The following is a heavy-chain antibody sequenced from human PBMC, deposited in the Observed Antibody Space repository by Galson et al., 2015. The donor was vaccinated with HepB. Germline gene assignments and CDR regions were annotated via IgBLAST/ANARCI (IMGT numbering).Heavy chain of an antibody. CDR1: GGSFSGYY. CDR2: INHSGST. V-gene: IGHV4-34*01. D-gene: IGHD6-19*01. CDR3: ARDRNYRPAHSSGWQTTPGFDY. Sequence: ETLSLTCAVYGGSFSGYYWSWIRQPPGKGLEWIGEINHSGSTNYNPSLKSRVTISVDTSKNQFSLKLSSVTAADTAVYYCARDRNYRPAHSSGWQTTPGFDYWGQGTLVTVSS. J-gene: IGHJ4*02.